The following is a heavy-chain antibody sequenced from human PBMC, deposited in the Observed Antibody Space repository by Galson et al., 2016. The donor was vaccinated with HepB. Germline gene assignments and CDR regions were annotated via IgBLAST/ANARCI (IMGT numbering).Heavy chain of an antibody. CDR2: ISYDGRNK. Sequence: SLRLSCAASGFTFSSYAMHWVRQAPGKGLEWVAVISYDGRNKYYTDSVKGRFTISSDNSKHTLYLQMNSLRAEDTAVYYCARDRGGGSGSYCNDYYFDYWGQGTLVTVSS. D-gene: IGHD3-10*01. V-gene: IGHV3-30*04. J-gene: IGHJ4*02. CDR3: ARDRGGGSGSYCNDYYFDY. CDR1: GFTFSSYA.